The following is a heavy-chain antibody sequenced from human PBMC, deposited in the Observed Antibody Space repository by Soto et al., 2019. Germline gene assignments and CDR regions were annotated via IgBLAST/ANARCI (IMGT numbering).Heavy chain of an antibody. CDR2: IYPSDSDT. CDR3: ARGGVSTRTFDY. V-gene: IGHV5-51*01. J-gene: IGHJ4*02. D-gene: IGHD3-3*01. Sequence: GESLKISCKGSGYNFAGYWIAWVRQMPGKGPELMGIIYPSDSDTRYRPSFQGQVTISADKSISSAYLQWSSLRASDTAMYYCARGGVSTRTFDYWGQGTPVTVSS. CDR1: GYNFAGYW.